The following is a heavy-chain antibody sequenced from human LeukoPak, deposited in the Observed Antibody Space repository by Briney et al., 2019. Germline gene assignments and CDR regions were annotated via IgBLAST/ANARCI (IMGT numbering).Heavy chain of an antibody. J-gene: IGHJ3*02. CDR1: GFTFSNAW. Sequence: GGSLRLSCAASGFTFSNAWMSWVRQAPGKGLKWVGRIKSKTDGGTTDYAAPVKGRFTISRDDSKNTLYLQMNSLKTEDTAVYYCTGDSGGHDAFDIWGQGTMVTVSS. D-gene: IGHD2-15*01. CDR3: TGDSGGHDAFDI. CDR2: IKSKTDGGTT. V-gene: IGHV3-15*01.